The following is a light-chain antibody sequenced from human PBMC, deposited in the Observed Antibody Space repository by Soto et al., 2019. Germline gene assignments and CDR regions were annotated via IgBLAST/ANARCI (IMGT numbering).Light chain of an antibody. CDR3: QQYSSSPTYT. CDR2: GAS. V-gene: IGKV3-20*01. CDR1: QSVSSSY. J-gene: IGKJ2*01. Sequence: EIVLTQSPGTLSLSPGGRATLSCRASQSVSSSYLAWYQQKPGQAPRLLIYGASSRATGIPARFSGSGSGTDFTLTISRLEPEDFAVYYCQQYSSSPTYTFGQGTKLEIK.